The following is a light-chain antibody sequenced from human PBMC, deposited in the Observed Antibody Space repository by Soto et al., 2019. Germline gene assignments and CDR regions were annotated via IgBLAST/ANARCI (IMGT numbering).Light chain of an antibody. CDR2: GVS. J-gene: IGKJ2*01. CDR1: QDVRND. CDR3: LQDSSYPYT. V-gene: IGKV1-6*01. Sequence: AIQMTQSPSSLSASVGDRVTVTCRASQDVRNDLGWYQQKPGKAPKLLIYGVSTLERGVPARFRGSGSGTDFTLTISSRQPEDFATYYCLQDSSYPYTFGQGTKLEIK.